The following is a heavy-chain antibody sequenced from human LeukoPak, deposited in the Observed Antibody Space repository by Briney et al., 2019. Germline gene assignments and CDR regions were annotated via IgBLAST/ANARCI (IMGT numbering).Heavy chain of an antibody. J-gene: IGHJ4*02. CDR1: GGSISSYY. D-gene: IGHD5-18*01. Sequence: TSETLSLTCTVSGGSISSYYWSWIRQPPGKGLEWIGYIYYSGSTNYNPSLKSRVTISVDTSKNQFSLKLSSVTAADTAVYYCARLEGDVDIAMARYFDYWGQGTLVTVSS. CDR3: ARLEGDVDIAMARYFDY. V-gene: IGHV4-59*01. CDR2: IYYSGST.